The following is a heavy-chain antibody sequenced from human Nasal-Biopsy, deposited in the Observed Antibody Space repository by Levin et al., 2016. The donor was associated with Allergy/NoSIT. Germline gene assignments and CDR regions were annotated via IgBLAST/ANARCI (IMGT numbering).Heavy chain of an antibody. J-gene: IGHJ4*02. D-gene: IGHD3-3*01. CDR1: GFTFSDYY. V-gene: IGHV3-11*01. Sequence: GSLRLSCAASGFTFSDYYMAWIRQPPGKGLEWLGYIGGFGDTTYLDGVEGRFTISRDNAENSLSLDMNSLRVEDTAVYYCARVRYLDGSGHVDYFEYWGQGTLVTVSS. CDR3: ARVRYLDGSGHVDYFEY. CDR2: IGGFGDTT.